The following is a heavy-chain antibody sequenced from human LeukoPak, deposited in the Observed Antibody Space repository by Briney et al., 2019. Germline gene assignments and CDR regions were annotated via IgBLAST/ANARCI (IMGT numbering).Heavy chain of an antibody. Sequence: GASVKVSCKASGYTFTRYYMHWVRQAPGQGLEWMGWISPNSGGTNYAQQFQGRVTMTRDTSISTAYMELSRLRSDDTAVYYCARDQRYCSGGSCYPDWFDPWGQGTLVTVSS. V-gene: IGHV1-2*02. J-gene: IGHJ5*02. CDR2: ISPNSGGT. CDR1: GYTFTRYY. CDR3: ARDQRYCSGGSCYPDWFDP. D-gene: IGHD2-15*01.